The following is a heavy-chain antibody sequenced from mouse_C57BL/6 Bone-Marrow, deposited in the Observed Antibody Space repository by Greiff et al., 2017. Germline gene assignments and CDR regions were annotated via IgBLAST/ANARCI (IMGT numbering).Heavy chain of an antibody. CDR3: ARDERFAY. V-gene: IGHV5-4*01. CDR2: ISDGGSYT. CDR1: GFTFSSYA. Sequence: DVKLQESGGGLVKPGGSLKLSCAASGFTFSSYAMSWVRQTPEKRLEWVATISDGGSYTYYPDNVKGRFTISRDNAKNNLYLQMSHLKSEDTAMYYCARDERFAYWGQGTLVTVSA. J-gene: IGHJ3*01.